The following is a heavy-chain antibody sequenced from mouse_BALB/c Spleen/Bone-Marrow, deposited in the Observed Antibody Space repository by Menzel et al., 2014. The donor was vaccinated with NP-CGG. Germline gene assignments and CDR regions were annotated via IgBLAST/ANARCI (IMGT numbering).Heavy chain of an antibody. CDR3: ARYGNYCYAMDY. CDR2: IDPANGNT. D-gene: IGHD2-1*01. V-gene: IGHV14-3*02. CDR1: GFNIKDTY. J-gene: IGHJ4*01. Sequence: EVQLQQSGAELVKPGASVKLSCTASGFNIKDTYMHWVKQRPEQGLEWIGRIDPANGNTKYDPKFQGKATITADTSSNTAYPQLSSLTSEDTAVYYCARYGNYCYAMDYWGQGTSVTVSS.